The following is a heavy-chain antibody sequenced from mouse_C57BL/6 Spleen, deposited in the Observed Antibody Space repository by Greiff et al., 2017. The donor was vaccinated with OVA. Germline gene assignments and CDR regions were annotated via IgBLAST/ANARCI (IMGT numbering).Heavy chain of an antibody. CDR2: ISDGGSYT. V-gene: IGHV5-4*01. D-gene: IGHD2-1*01. CDR3: ARALYYGNYVGYFDV. Sequence: EVQLVESGGGLVKPGGSLKLSCAASGFTFSSYAMSWVRQTPEKRLEWVATISDGGSYTYYPDNVKGRFTISRDNAKNNLYLQMSHLKSEDTAMYYCARALYYGNYVGYFDVWGTGTTVTVSS. CDR1: GFTFSSYA. J-gene: IGHJ1*03.